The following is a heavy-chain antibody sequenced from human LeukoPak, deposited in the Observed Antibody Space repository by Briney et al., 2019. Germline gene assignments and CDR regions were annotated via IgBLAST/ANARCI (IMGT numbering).Heavy chain of an antibody. CDR1: GGSFSVYY. V-gene: IGHV4-34*01. CDR2: INHSGST. CDR3: AREDRYYDFWSGYYKGGYYFDY. J-gene: IGHJ4*02. D-gene: IGHD3-3*01. Sequence: SETLSLTCAVYGGSFSVYYWSWTRQPPGKELEWIGEINHSGSTNYNPSLKSRVTILVDTSKNQFSLKLISVTAADTAVYYCAREDRYYDFWSGYYKGGYYFDYWGQGTLVTVSS.